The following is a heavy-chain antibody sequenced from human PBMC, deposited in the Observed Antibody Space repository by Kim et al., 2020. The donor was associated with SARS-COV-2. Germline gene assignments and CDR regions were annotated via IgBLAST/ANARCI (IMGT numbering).Heavy chain of an antibody. CDR2: IWYDGSNK. CDR1: GFTFSSYG. CDR3: AKDGARYSSSWYLNYYYYYGMDV. V-gene: IGHV3-33*06. D-gene: IGHD6-13*01. J-gene: IGHJ6*02. Sequence: GGSLRLSCAASGFTFSSYGMHWVRQAPGKGLEWVAVIWYDGSNKYYADSVKGRFTISRDNSKNTLYLQMNSLRAEDTAVYYCAKDGARYSSSWYLNYYYYYGMDVWGQGTTVTVSS.